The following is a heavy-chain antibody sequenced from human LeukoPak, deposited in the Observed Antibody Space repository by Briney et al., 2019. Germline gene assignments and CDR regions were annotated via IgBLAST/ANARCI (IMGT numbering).Heavy chain of an antibody. Sequence: ASVKVSCKASGYTFTSYAMHWVRQAPGQRLEWMGWINAGNGNTKYSQKFQGRVTITRDTSASTACMELSSLRSEDTAVYYCARLTYYYDSSGQNWFDPWGQGTLVTVSS. J-gene: IGHJ5*02. CDR2: INAGNGNT. D-gene: IGHD3-22*01. CDR3: ARLTYYYDSSGQNWFDP. CDR1: GYTFTSYA. V-gene: IGHV1-3*01.